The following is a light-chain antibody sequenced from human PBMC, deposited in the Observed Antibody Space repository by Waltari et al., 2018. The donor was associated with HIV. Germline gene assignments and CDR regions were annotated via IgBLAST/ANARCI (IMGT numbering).Light chain of an antibody. V-gene: IGLV2-23*02. J-gene: IGLJ3*02. CDR3: CSYAGITTWV. Sequence: QSALTQPASVSGSPGQSITISCTGTSNDLGRYDLVSWYQHQPGRSPKLIIYDFTKWPYGVSHRFSGSKSGATASLTISGLQAEDEADYYCCSYAGITTWVFGGGTKVTVL. CDR2: DFT. CDR1: SNDLGRYDL.